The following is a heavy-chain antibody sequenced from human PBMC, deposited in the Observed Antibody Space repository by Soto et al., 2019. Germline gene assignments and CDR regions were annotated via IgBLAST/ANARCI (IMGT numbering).Heavy chain of an antibody. CDR3: ARDKWLQFWRHLDY. D-gene: IGHD5-12*01. J-gene: IGHJ4*02. CDR2: ISYDGSNK. CDR1: GFTFSSYA. V-gene: IGHV3-30-3*01. Sequence: QVQLVESGGGVVQPGRSLRLSCAASGFTFSSYAMHWVRQAPGKGLEWVAVISYDGSNKYYADSVKGRFTISRDNSKNTLYLQMNSLRAEDTAVYYCARDKWLQFWRHLDYWGQGTLVTVSS.